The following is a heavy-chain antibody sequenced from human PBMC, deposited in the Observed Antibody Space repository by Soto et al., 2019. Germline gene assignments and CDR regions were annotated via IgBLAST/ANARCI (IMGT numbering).Heavy chain of an antibody. Sequence: GESLKISCKGSGYSFTSYWIGWVRQMPGKGLEXMGIIXXGXSXTXYXXXXQGQVTISAGKSISTAYLQWSSLKASHTAVYYCATTLTYWNAMDVWGQGTTVTVSS. J-gene: IGHJ6*02. V-gene: IGHV5-51*01. CDR3: ATTLTYWNAMDV. D-gene: IGHD4-17*01. CDR2: IXXGXSXT. CDR1: GYSFTSYW.